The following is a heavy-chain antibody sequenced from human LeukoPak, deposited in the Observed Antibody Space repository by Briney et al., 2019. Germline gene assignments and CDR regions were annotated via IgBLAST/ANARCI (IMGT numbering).Heavy chain of an antibody. Sequence: ASVKVSCKASGGTFSSYAISWVRQAPRQALEWMGSIIPILGIANYAQKFQGRVTITADKSTSTAYMELSSLRSEDTAVYYCARESSMLYYYYGMDVWGQGTTVTVSS. V-gene: IGHV1-69*04. CDR1: GGTFSSYA. D-gene: IGHD3-3*02. J-gene: IGHJ6*02. CDR3: ARESSMLYYYYGMDV. CDR2: IIPILGIA.